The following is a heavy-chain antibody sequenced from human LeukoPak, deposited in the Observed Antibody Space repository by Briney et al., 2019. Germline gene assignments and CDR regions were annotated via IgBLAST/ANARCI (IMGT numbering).Heavy chain of an antibody. CDR3: AKKAHYDAYAKYFDY. CDR1: GFTFSNYA. CDR2: LSDSGVYT. V-gene: IGHV3-23*01. D-gene: IGHD4-17*01. Sequence: PGGSLRLSCAASGFTFSNYAMTWVRQAPGKGLEWVSILSDSGVYTHYADSVKGRFTISRDNSNNMLYLQMNSLRAEDTAVYYCAKKAHYDAYAKYFDYWGQGTLVTVSS. J-gene: IGHJ4*02.